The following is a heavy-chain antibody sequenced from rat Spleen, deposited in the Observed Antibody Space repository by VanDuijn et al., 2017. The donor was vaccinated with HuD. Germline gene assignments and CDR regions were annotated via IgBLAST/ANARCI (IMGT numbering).Heavy chain of an antibody. CDR3: ARGRGFNYPGVMDA. CDR2: ISYDGSST. V-gene: IGHV5-29*01. D-gene: IGHD1-4*01. CDR1: GFTFSNYG. Sequence: EVQLVESGGGLEQPGGSLKLSCVASGFTFSNYGMAWVRQAPTKGLEWVATISYDGSSTFYRDSVKGRFTISRDNAKSTLYLQMDSLRSEDTATYYCARGRGFNYPGVMDAWGQGASVTVSS. J-gene: IGHJ4*01.